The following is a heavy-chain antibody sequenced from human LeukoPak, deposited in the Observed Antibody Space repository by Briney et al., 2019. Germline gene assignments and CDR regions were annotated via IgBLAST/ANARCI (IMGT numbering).Heavy chain of an antibody. J-gene: IGHJ4*02. V-gene: IGHV3-21*01. CDR2: ISSSSSYI. D-gene: IGHD3-22*01. CDR3: ARDPLYYDSGAEYYFDY. CDR1: GFTFSSYS. Sequence: PGGSLRLSCAASGFTFSSYSMNWVRQAPGKGLEWVSSISSSSSYIYYADSVKGRFTISRDNAKNSLYLQMNSLRAEDTAVYYCARDPLYYDSGAEYYFDYWGQGTLVTVSS.